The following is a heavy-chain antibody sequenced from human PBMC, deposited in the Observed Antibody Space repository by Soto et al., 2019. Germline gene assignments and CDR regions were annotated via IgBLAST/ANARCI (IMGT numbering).Heavy chain of an antibody. V-gene: IGHV1-18*01. D-gene: IGHD6-13*01. J-gene: IGHJ6*02. CDR3: AREPYSSSWYYYYYGMDV. Sequence: ASVKVSCKASGYTFTSYGISWVRQAPGQGLEWMGWISAYNGNTNYAQKLQGRVTMTTDTSTSTAYMELRSLRSDDTAVYYCAREPYSSSWYYYYYGMDVWGQGTTVTVSS. CDR2: ISAYNGNT. CDR1: GYTFTSYG.